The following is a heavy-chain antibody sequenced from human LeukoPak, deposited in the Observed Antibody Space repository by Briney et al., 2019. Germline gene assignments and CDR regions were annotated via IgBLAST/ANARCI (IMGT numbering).Heavy chain of an antibody. J-gene: IGHJ4*02. Sequence: GGSLRLSCAASGFTVSSNYISWVRQAPGKGLEWVSVIYSGGSTYYADSAKGRFTISRDNSKNTLYLQMNSLRAEDTAVYYCARDEYDILTGYPGDYWGQGTLVTVSS. V-gene: IGHV3-66*01. CDR2: IYSGGST. D-gene: IGHD3-9*01. CDR1: GFTVSSNY. CDR3: ARDEYDILTGYPGDY.